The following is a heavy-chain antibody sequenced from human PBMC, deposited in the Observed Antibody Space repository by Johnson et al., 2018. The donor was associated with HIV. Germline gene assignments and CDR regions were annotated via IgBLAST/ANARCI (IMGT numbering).Heavy chain of an antibody. J-gene: IGHJ3*02. D-gene: IGHD6-6*01. CDR3: ARDRAPVYSSSSTPFDAFDI. CDR2: IYSGGST. Sequence: VQLVESGGGLIQPGGSLRLSCAASGFTVSSNYMSWVRQAPGKGLEWVSVIYSGGSTYYADSVKGLFTISRDNSKNTLYLQMNSLRAEDTAVYYCARDRAPVYSSSSTPFDAFDIWGQGTMVTVSS. CDR1: GFTVSSNY. V-gene: IGHV3-53*01.